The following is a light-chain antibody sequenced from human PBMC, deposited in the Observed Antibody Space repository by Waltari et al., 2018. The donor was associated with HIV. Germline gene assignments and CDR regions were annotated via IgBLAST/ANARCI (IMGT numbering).Light chain of an antibody. Sequence: QSALTQPASVSGSPGQSITISCTGAISDVGCSACFSWYQQHPGKAPRLIIYEVTNRPSGVSNRFFGSKSANTASLTISGLQADDEADYYCSYTGTNSLHFGGGTKVTVL. CDR2: EVT. CDR1: ISDVGCSAC. CDR3: CSYTGTNSLH. J-gene: IGLJ2*01. V-gene: IGLV2-14*01.